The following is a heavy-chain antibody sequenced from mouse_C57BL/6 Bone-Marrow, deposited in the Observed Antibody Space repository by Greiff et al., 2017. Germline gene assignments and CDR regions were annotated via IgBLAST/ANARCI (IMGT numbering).Heavy chain of an antibody. CDR2: ILPGSGST. V-gene: IGHV1-9*01. CDR1: GYTFTGYW. J-gene: IGHJ1*03. CDR3: ARLYYSNYGRPYWYFDV. Sequence: QVQLQQSGAELMKPGASVKLSCKATGYTFTGYWIEWVKQRPGHGLEWIGEILPGSGSTNYNEKFKGKATFTADTSSNTAYMQLSSLTTEDSAIYYCARLYYSNYGRPYWYFDVWGRGTTVTVSS. D-gene: IGHD2-5*01.